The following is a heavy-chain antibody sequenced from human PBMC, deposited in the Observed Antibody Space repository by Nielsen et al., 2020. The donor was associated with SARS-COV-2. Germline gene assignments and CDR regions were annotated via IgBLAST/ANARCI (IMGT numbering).Heavy chain of an antibody. Sequence: SLKISCAASGFPFSAYAILWVRQPPGPGLEWVSGFSWNCGSIGHADSVKGRSTISRDNAKNSLYLPKNSLRAEDTALYYCATFPGGDPYARYYYYMDVWGKGTTVTVSS. J-gene: IGHJ6*03. CDR2: FSWNCGSI. V-gene: IGHV3-9*01. CDR3: ATFPGGDPYARYYYYMDV. CDR1: GFPFSAYA. D-gene: IGHD2-21*02.